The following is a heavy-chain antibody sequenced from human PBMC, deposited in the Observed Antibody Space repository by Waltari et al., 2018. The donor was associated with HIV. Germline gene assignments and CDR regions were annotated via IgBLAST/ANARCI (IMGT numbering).Heavy chain of an antibody. V-gene: IGHV1-69*01. Sequence: QVQLVQSGAEVQKPGSSVKVSCQASGGTFRSYAVTWVRQAPGQGLEWMGGIIPVFGSAHYAQKLQGRVTITADESTSTAYMELSSLRSEDTAVYYCARGGIVTPHWFDPWGQGTLVTVSS. D-gene: IGHD1-26*01. J-gene: IGHJ5*02. CDR1: GGTFRSYA. CDR3: ARGGIVTPHWFDP. CDR2: IIPVFGSA.